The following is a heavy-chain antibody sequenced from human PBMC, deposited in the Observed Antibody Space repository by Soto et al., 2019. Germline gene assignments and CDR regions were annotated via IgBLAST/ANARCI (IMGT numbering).Heavy chain of an antibody. J-gene: IGHJ5*02. CDR2: INAGNGNT. Sequence: ASVKVSCKASGYTFTSYAMHWVRQAPGQRLEWMGWINAGNGNTKYSQKFQGRVTITRDTSASTADMELSSLRSEDTAVYYCARGCSSTSCYYWFDPWGQGTLVTVSS. CDR1: GYTFTSYA. V-gene: IGHV1-3*01. CDR3: ARGCSSTSCYYWFDP. D-gene: IGHD2-2*01.